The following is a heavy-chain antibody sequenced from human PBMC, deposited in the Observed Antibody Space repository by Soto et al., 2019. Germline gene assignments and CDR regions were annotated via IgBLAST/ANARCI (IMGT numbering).Heavy chain of an antibody. CDR3: ARDTGRITICGVVIPLDY. D-gene: IGHD3-3*01. Sequence: ASVNVSCKASGYTFTSYGISWVRQAPGQGLEWMGWISAYNGNTNYAQKLQSGVTMTTGTSTSPAYMELRSLRSVDTAVYYCARDTGRITICGVVIPLDYWGQGTLVTVSS. J-gene: IGHJ4*02. CDR2: ISAYNGNT. V-gene: IGHV1-18*01. CDR1: GYTFTSYG.